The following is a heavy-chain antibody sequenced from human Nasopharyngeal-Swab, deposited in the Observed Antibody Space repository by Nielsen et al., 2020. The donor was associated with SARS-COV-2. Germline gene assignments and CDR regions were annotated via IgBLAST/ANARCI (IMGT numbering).Heavy chain of an antibody. J-gene: IGHJ3*02. D-gene: IGHD5-18*01. CDR2: IYSSGGT. CDR1: GFIFSSYG. V-gene: IGHV3-NL1*01. Sequence: AGSLRLSCAASGFIFSSYGMPWVRQAPGKGLEWVSLIYSSGGTHYADSVKGRFTISRDNSNNTLYLQMNSLRPDDTAVYYCARDGYSYDDAFDIWGQGTLVTVSS. CDR3: ARDGYSYDDAFDI.